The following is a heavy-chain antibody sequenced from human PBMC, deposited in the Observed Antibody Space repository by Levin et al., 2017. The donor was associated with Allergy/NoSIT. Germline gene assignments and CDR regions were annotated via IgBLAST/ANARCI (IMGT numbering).Heavy chain of an antibody. J-gene: IGHJ1*01. CDR3: APTVTTSFGYFQH. CDR2: ISYDGSNK. V-gene: IGHV3-30-3*01. D-gene: IGHD4-17*01. Sequence: GESLKISCAASGFTFSSYAMHWVRQAPGKGLEWVAVISYDGSNKYYADSVKGRFTISRDNSKNTLYLQMNSLRAEDTAVYYCAPTVTTSFGYFQHWGQGTLVTVSS. CDR1: GFTFSSYA.